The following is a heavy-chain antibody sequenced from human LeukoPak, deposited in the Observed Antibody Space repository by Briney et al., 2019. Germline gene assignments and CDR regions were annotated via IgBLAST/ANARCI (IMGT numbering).Heavy chain of an antibody. CDR1: RYRFTSYW. CDR2: IFLRDSDT. D-gene: IGHD2-15*01. J-gene: IGHJ4*02. Sequence: GESLKISCKGSRYRFTSYWIGWVRQVPGKGPEWKWIIFLRDSDTRYSPSLQGKLTITTDKPITTAYLQWRSLEACDPGMYYCARRPDCSGGSCYSPDFDYWGQGTLVTVPS. V-gene: IGHV5-51*01. CDR3: ARRPDCSGGSCYSPDFDY.